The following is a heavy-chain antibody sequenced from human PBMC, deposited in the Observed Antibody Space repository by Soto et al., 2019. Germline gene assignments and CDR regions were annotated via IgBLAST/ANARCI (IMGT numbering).Heavy chain of an antibody. D-gene: IGHD1-26*01. CDR3: AKDKGRRYFDY. CDR2: ISDDGSIR. V-gene: IGHV3-30*18. J-gene: IGHJ4*02. Sequence: QVQLVESGGGVVQPGRSLRLSCAASGLTFNRAGMHWVRQAPGKGLEWVALISDDGSIRYYAGSVEGRFTISRDNSKDTLYLQMNSLRVEDTAVYYCAKDKGRRYFDYWGQGILVTVSS. CDR1: GLTFNRAG.